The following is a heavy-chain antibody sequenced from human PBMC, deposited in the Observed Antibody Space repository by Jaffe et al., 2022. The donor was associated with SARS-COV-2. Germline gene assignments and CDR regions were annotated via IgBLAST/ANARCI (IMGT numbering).Heavy chain of an antibody. Sequence: EVQLLESGGGLGQPGGSLRLSCAASGFTFSTYAMSWVRQAPGKGLEWVSSINAGSSATYYANSVKGRFTISRDNSKNALYLQMNSLRAEDTAVYYCAKHWDCWGQGTLVTVSS. CDR2: INAGSSAT. CDR1: GFTFSTYA. V-gene: IGHV3-23*01. J-gene: IGHJ4*02. D-gene: IGHD1-1*01. CDR3: AKHWDC.